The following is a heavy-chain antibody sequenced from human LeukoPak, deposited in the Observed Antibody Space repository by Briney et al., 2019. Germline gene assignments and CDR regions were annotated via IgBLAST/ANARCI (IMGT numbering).Heavy chain of an antibody. Sequence: GGSLRLSCAASGFTVSNNYMNWVRQAPGKGLEWVSVIYPYSSTYYADSVKGRFTVSRDNSKNTLHLQLNSLRAEDTAVYYCARDRAEIPRGNAFDVWGHGTMVTVSS. CDR2: IYPYSST. D-gene: IGHD5-24*01. CDR1: GFTVSNNY. V-gene: IGHV3-53*01. CDR3: ARDRAEIPRGNAFDV. J-gene: IGHJ3*01.